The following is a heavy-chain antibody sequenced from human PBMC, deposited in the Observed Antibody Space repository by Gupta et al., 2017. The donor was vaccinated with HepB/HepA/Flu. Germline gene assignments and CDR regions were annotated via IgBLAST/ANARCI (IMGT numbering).Heavy chain of an antibody. J-gene: IGHJ6*02. V-gene: IGHV3-30*18. Sequence: QVQLVESGGGVVQPGRSLRLSCAASGFTFSSYGMHWVRQGPGKGLEWVAVISYDGSNKYYADSVKGRVTISRDNSKNTLYLQMNSLRAEETAVYYCAKDDQWLGRPDYYYGMDVWGQGTTVTVSS. CDR3: AKDDQWLGRPDYYYGMDV. D-gene: IGHD6-19*01. CDR1: GFTFSSYG. CDR2: ISYDGSNK.